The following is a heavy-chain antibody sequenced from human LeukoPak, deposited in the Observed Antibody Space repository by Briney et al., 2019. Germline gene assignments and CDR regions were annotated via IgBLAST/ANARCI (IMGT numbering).Heavy chain of an antibody. J-gene: IGHJ4*02. Sequence: GGSLRLSYADSGFTFSSYSMNWVRQAPGKGLEWVTGINWNGGSTGYADSVKGRFTISRDNAKNSLYLQMNSLRAEDTALYYCARVQSSGWHSPIDYWGQGTLVTVSS. V-gene: IGHV3-20*03. CDR1: GFTFSSYS. D-gene: IGHD6-19*01. CDR3: ARVQSSGWHSPIDY. CDR2: INWNGGST.